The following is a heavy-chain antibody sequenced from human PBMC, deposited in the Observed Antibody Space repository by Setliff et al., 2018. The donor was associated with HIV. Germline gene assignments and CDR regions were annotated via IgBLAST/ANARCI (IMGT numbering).Heavy chain of an antibody. J-gene: IGHJ4*02. CDR1: GGSLSGHY. D-gene: IGHD6-13*01. V-gene: IGHV4-34*01. CDR2: INHSGKT. CDR3: VTSSSWSSRLNF. Sequence: PSETLSLTCAVYGGSLSGHYWTWIRQPPGEGLEWIGEINHSGKTNYNPSLKSRVTISVDTSKNQVSLKVTSVTAADTAVYYCVTSSSWSSRLNFWGQGMLVTVSS.